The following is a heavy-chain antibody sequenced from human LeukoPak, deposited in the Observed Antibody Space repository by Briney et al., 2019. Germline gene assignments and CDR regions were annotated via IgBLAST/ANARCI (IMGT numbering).Heavy chain of an antibody. J-gene: IGHJ4*02. V-gene: IGHV4-39*01. D-gene: IGHD5-18*01. CDR1: GGSISSSSYY. Sequence: PSETLSLTCTVSGGSISSSSYYWGWIRQPPGKGLEWIGSIYYSGSTYYNPSLKSRVTISVDTSKNQFSLKLSSVTAADTAVYYCARLVFIRGHSYGIDYWGQGTLVTVSS. CDR3: ARLVFIRGHSYGIDY. CDR2: IYYSGST.